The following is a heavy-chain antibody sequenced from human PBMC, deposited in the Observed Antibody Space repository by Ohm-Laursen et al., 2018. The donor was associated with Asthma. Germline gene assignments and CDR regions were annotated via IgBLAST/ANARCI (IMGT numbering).Heavy chain of an antibody. Sequence: SLRLSCAASGFTFSSFAMHWVRQAPGKGLEWVTIITFDGSWTSYAESVKGRFTISRDNAKNSLYLQMNSLRSEDTAVYYCARPRNVISYYYGMDVWGQGTTVTVSS. J-gene: IGHJ6*02. D-gene: IGHD2/OR15-2a*01. V-gene: IGHV3-30-3*01. CDR2: ITFDGSWT. CDR3: ARPRNVISYYYGMDV. CDR1: GFTFSSFA.